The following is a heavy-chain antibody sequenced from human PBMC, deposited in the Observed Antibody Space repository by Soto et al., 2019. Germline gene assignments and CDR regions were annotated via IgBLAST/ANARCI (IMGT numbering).Heavy chain of an antibody. CDR2: IYYSGST. V-gene: IGHV4-59*01. Sequence: SETLSLTCTVSGGSISSYYWSWIRQPPGKGLEWIGYIYYSGSTNYNPSLKSRVTISVDTSKNQFSLKLSSVTAADTAVYYCARGRAVAGTDYWGPGTLVTVSS. J-gene: IGHJ4*02. CDR3: ARGRAVAGTDY. D-gene: IGHD6-19*01. CDR1: GGSISSYY.